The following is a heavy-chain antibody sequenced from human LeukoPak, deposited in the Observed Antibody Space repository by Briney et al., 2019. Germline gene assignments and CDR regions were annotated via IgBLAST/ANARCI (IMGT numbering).Heavy chain of an antibody. V-gene: IGHV1-69*04. CDR2: IIPILGIA. D-gene: IGHD3-9*01. J-gene: IGHJ6*02. CDR1: GGTFSSYA. CDR3: ARGEETYYDILTGYYNYYYYGMDV. Sequence: SVKVSCKASGGTFSSYAISWVRQAPGQGLEWMGRIIPILGIANYAQKFQGRVTITADKSTSTAYMELSSLRSEDTAVYHCARGEETYYDILTGYYNYYYYGMDVWGQGTTVTVSS.